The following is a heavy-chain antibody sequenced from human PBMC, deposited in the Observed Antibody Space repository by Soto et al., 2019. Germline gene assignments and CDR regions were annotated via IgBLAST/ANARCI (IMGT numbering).Heavy chain of an antibody. D-gene: IGHD3-10*01. Sequence: ASVKVSCKASGYTFTNYYMHWVRQAPGQGLEWMGIIYPSGGSTRNAQKFQGRVTMTRDTSTSTVYMELSSLRSEDTAVYYCARDFSGPMDYWGRGTLVTVSS. CDR3: ARDFSGPMDY. J-gene: IGHJ4*02. V-gene: IGHV1-46*01. CDR1: GYTFTNYY. CDR2: IYPSGGST.